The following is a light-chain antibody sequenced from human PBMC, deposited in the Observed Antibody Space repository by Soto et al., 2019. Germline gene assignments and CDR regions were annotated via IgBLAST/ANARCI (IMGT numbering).Light chain of an antibody. V-gene: IGKV1-5*03. J-gene: IGKJ2*01. CDR2: KAS. CDR3: QQYDSYSPYT. Sequence: DIQMTQFPPTLSASIGDRVTITCRASQTISSSLAWSQQKPGKAPKLLIYKASTLEPGVPSRFSGSGSGTEFTLTIRSLQPDDFATYYCQQYDSYSPYTFGQGTRLEIK. CDR1: QTISSS.